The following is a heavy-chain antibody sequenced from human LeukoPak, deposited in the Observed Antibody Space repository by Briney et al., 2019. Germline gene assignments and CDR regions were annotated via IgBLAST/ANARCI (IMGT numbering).Heavy chain of an antibody. Sequence: PGLSLRLSCSASGFTFSSYAMHWVRQAPGKGLEYVSGISTNGGSTYYADSVKGRFTISRDNSKYTVYLQMSSLRAEHTAVYYCVKVAGSGSNYDYWGQGTLVTVSS. V-gene: IGHV3-64D*06. D-gene: IGHD1-26*01. J-gene: IGHJ4*02. CDR3: VKVAGSGSNYDY. CDR1: GFTFSSYA. CDR2: ISTNGGST.